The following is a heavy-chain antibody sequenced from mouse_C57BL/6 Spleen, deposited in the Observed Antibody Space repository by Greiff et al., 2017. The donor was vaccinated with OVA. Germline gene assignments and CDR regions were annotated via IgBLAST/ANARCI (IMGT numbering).Heavy chain of an antibody. J-gene: IGHJ1*03. CDR3: TRWHYGSSLSWYFDV. V-gene: IGHV1-15*01. D-gene: IGHD1-1*01. Sequence: QVQLQQSGAELVRPGASVTLSCKASGYTFTDYEMHWVKQTAVHGLEWIGAIDPETGGTAYNQKFKGKAILTADKSSSTAYMELRSLTSEDSAVYYCTRWHYGSSLSWYFDVWGTGTTVTVSS. CDR1: GYTFTDYE. CDR2: IDPETGGT.